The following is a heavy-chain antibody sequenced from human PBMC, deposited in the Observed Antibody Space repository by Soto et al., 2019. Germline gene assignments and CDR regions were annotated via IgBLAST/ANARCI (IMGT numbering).Heavy chain of an antibody. CDR3: ATMRGITRFRGDKPNWFDP. Sequence: PSETLSLTCSVSGDSISSYSWSWIRQPPGKGLEWIGYIYYSGSTNYNPSLKNRVTISLDTSKNQFSLKLSSVTAADTAVYYCATMRGITRFRGDKPNWFDPWGQGALVKSPQ. V-gene: IGHV4-59*08. CDR2: IYYSGST. CDR1: GDSISSYS. D-gene: IGHD3-10*01. J-gene: IGHJ5*02.